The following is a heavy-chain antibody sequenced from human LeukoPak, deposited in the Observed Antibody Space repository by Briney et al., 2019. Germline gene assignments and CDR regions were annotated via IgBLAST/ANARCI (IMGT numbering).Heavy chain of an antibody. CDR1: GYSISSGYY. Sequence: SETLSLTCAVSGYSISSGYYWGWIRQPPGKGLESIGSIYHSGSTYYNPSLKSRVTISVDTSKNQFSLKLSSVTAADTAVYYCARDSSGCYYGYWYFDLWGRGNLVTVSS. D-gene: IGHD3-22*01. CDR2: IYHSGST. V-gene: IGHV4-38-2*01. J-gene: IGHJ2*01. CDR3: ARDSSGCYYGYWYFDL.